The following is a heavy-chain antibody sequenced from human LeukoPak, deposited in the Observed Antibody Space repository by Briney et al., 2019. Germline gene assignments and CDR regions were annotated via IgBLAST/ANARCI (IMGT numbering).Heavy chain of an antibody. Sequence: GESLKISCKGSGYTFTKYWIAWVCQMPGKGLEWMGIIYPADSDTRYSPSFQGQVTISADRSTSTAYLQWSSLKASDTAMYYCARQEDYGSGRADYWGQGALVTVSS. D-gene: IGHD3-10*01. V-gene: IGHV5-51*01. CDR1: GYTFTKYW. CDR3: ARQEDYGSGRADY. J-gene: IGHJ4*02. CDR2: IYPADSDT.